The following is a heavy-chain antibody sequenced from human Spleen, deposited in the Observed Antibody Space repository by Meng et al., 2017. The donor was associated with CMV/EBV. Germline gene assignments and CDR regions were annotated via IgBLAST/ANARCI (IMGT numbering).Heavy chain of an antibody. CDR1: SIIRNHG. V-gene: IGHV4-4*02. J-gene: IGHJ4*02. CDR3: ARGYCRSSSCYRGGNFDS. CDR2: IYYSGST. Sequence: SIIRNHGWSWVSKAPGKGLEWIGEIYYSGSTKFNPSIKSRVTMSVDKSKNQFSLNVTSVTAADTAVYYCARGYCRSSSCYRGGNFDSWGQGTLVTVSS. D-gene: IGHD2-2*01.